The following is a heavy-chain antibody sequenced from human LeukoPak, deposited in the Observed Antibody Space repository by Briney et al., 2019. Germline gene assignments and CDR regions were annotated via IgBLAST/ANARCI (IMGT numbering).Heavy chain of an antibody. J-gene: IGHJ4*02. CDR3: VITSATGPLDY. CDR2: ISSNGGNT. D-gene: IGHD6-6*01. CDR1: GFTFSRYA. Sequence: PGGSLRLSCAASGFTFSRYAMHWVRQAPGKGLEYVSAISSNGGNTYYADSLKGRFTISRDNSKNTLYLQMSSLRVEDTAVYYCVITSATGPLDYWGQGTLVTVSS. V-gene: IGHV3-64D*09.